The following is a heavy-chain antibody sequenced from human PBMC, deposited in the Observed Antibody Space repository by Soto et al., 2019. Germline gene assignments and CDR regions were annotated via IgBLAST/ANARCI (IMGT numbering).Heavy chain of an antibody. J-gene: IGHJ6*02. D-gene: IGHD3-3*01. CDR3: ARESYDVWSGYYYYYGMDV. V-gene: IGHV1-3*01. Sequence: ASVKVSCKASGYTFTSYAMHWVRQAPGQRLEWMGWINAGNGNTKYSQKFQGRVTLTRDTSASTAYMELSSLRSEDTAVYYCARESYDVWSGYYYYYGMDVWGQGTTVTVSS. CDR2: INAGNGNT. CDR1: GYTFTSYA.